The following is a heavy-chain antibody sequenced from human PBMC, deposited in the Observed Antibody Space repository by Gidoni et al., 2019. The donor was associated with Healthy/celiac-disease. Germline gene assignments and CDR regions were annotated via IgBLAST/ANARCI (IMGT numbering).Heavy chain of an antibody. J-gene: IGHJ4*02. Sequence: EVQLVESGGGLVKPGGSLRLACAASGFTFSNAWMSWVRQAPGKGLEWVGRIKSKTDGGTTDYAAPVKGRFTISRDDSKNTLYLQMNSLKTEDTAVYYCRWELLLDEDYWGQGTLVTVSS. CDR1: GFTFSNAW. V-gene: IGHV3-15*01. D-gene: IGHD1-26*01. CDR3: RWELLLDEDY. CDR2: IKSKTDGGTT.